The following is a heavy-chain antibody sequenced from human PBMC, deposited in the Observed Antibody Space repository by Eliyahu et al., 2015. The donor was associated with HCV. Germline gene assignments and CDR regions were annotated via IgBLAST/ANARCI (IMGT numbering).Heavy chain of an antibody. J-gene: IGHJ4*02. CDR2: IYPGDSDT. CDR3: ARLGAPYYDFWSGYSPLDY. D-gene: IGHD3-3*01. Sequence: QLVQSGAEVKKPGESLKISCKGSGYSFTSYWIGWVRQMPGKGLEWMGIIYPGDSDTRYSPSFQGQVTISADKSISTAYLQWSSLKASDTAMYYCARLGAPYYDFWSGYSPLDYWGQGTLVTVSS. V-gene: IGHV5-51*03. CDR1: GYSFTSYW.